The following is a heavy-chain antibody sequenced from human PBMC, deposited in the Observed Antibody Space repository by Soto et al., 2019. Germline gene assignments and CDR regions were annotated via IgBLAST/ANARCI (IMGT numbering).Heavy chain of an antibody. D-gene: IGHD2-2*01. CDR1: GCTFSIYA. Sequence: SATGSCRASGCTFSIYATSRVRPAARPGLEWMGGIIPIFGTANYAQKFRGRVTITADESTSTAYMELNSLRAEDTAVYYCAREPAGGRRYYYYVMDVLVQGTTVTFSS. CDR3: AREPAGGRRYYYYVMDV. J-gene: IGHJ6*02. CDR2: IIPIFGTA. V-gene: IGHV1-69*01.